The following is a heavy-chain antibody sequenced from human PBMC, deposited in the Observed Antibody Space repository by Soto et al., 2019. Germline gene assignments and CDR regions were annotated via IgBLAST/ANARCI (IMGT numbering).Heavy chain of an antibody. Sequence: QVQLVESGGGVVQPGRSLRLSCAASGFTFRTYAVHWVRQAPGKGLEWGAVISYDGNDKSYADSVKGRFTISRDNSKNTLYLQMNSLRPDDTAACLCARETDASECESDGMAVWGQGTTVTVSS. CDR1: GFTFRTYA. J-gene: IGHJ6*02. D-gene: IGHD1-26*01. CDR3: ARETDASECESDGMAV. CDR2: ISYDGNDK. V-gene: IGHV3-30-3*01.